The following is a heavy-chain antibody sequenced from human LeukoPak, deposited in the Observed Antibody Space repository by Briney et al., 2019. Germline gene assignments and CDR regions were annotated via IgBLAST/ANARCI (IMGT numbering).Heavy chain of an antibody. CDR3: AKEEAYGSGSPAGHFDY. CDR1: GFTFSSYG. D-gene: IGHD3-10*01. CDR2: ISYDGSNK. V-gene: IGHV3-30*18. J-gene: IGHJ4*02. Sequence: GRSLRLSCAASGFTFSSYGMHWVRQAPGKGLGWVAVISYDGSNKYYADSVKGRFTISRDNSKNTLYLQMNSLRAEDTAVYYCAKEEAYGSGSPAGHFDYWGQGTLVTVSS.